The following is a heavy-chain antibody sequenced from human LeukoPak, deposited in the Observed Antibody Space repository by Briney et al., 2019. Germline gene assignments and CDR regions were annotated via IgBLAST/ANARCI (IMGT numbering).Heavy chain of an antibody. CDR3: ARRGAMTGWFDP. CDR2: IYHTGSA. J-gene: IGHJ5*02. CDR1: GGSMSGYY. Sequence: SETLSLTCSVSGGSMSGYYWSWIRQSAGMGLEWIGYIYHTGSAHYNPSLGSRVTISIDMSRSQFSLRLRSVTASDTAVYYCARRGAMTGWFDPWGQGTLVTVSS. D-gene: IGHD6-25*01. V-gene: IGHV4-59*08.